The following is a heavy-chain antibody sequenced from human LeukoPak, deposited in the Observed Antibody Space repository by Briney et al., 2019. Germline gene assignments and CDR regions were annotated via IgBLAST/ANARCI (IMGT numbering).Heavy chain of an antibody. Sequence: GRSLRLSCAASGFTFSSYAMHWVRQAPGKGLEWVAVISYDGSNKYCADSVKGRFTISRDNSKNTLYLQMNSLRAEDTAVYYCAKDLGLHYYDSSGEDWGQGTLVTVSS. CDR2: ISYDGSNK. CDR3: AKDLGLHYYDSSGED. V-gene: IGHV3-30-3*01. D-gene: IGHD3-22*01. J-gene: IGHJ4*02. CDR1: GFTFSSYA.